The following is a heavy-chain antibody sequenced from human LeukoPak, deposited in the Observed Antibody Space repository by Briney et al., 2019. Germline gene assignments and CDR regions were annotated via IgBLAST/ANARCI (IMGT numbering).Heavy chain of an antibody. Sequence: GGSLRLSCAASGFTVSSNYMSWVRQAPGKGLEWVSVICSGGSTYYADSVKGRFTISRDNSKNTLYLQMNSLRAEDTAVYYCAREGYDSSGYYPYYYYGMDVWGQGTTVTVSS. CDR3: AREGYDSSGYYPYYYYGMDV. CDR1: GFTVSSNY. D-gene: IGHD3-22*01. CDR2: ICSGGST. J-gene: IGHJ6*02. V-gene: IGHV3-66*01.